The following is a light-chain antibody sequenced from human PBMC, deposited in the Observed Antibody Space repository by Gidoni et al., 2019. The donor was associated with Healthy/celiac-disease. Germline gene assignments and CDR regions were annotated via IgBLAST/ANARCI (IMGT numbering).Light chain of an antibody. CDR3: QQYNSYGT. J-gene: IGKJ1*01. Sequence: DIQMTQSPSTLSASVGDRVTITCRASQSISSWMAWYQQKPGKAPKLLIYKASSLESGVPSRFSGSGSGTEFTLTISSLQPDYFATYYCQQYNSYGTFXQXTKVEIK. CDR2: KAS. CDR1: QSISSW. V-gene: IGKV1-5*03.